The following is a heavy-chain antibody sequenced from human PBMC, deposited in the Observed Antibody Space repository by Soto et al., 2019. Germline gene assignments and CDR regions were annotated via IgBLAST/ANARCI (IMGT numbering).Heavy chain of an antibody. Sequence: QGQLVQPGAEVQKPGSSVKVSCKASGGTFTTFTISWVRQSPGQGLEWLGRILPGLDIVDLVPKLQARVTMTADKSTSTAYLELTSVRSEDTAVYYCTSDPVGARAGTNWYVDPWGRGTLVIVSS. V-gene: IGHV1-69*02. J-gene: IGHJ2*01. CDR3: TSDPVGARAGTNWYVDP. D-gene: IGHD1-26*01. CDR2: ILPGLDIV. CDR1: GGTFTTFT.